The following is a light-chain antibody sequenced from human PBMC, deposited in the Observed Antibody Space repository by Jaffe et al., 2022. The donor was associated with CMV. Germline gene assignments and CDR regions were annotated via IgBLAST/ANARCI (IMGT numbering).Light chain of an antibody. Sequence: QSVLTQPPSVSAAPGQKVTISCSGSNSNFGESYFSWYQQLPGAAPKLIMYEDDKRPSGIPDRFSGSKSGTSATLVITGVQTGDEADYYCGTWDSSLSDVFGGGTKLTVL. CDR3: GTWDSSLSDV. V-gene: IGLV1-51*02. CDR1: NSNFGESY. J-gene: IGLJ3*02. CDR2: EDD.